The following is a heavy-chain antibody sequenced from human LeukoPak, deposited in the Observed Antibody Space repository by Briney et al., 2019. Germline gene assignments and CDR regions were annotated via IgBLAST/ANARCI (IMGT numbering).Heavy chain of an antibody. J-gene: IGHJ5*02. CDR2: IHPNSGGT. V-gene: IGHV1-2*02. CDR3: ARAGVQQLVRGWFDP. Sequence: ASVKVSCKASGYTFTGYNMHWVRQAPGQGLEWMGWIHPNSGGTNFAQKFQGRVTMIRDTSISTAYMELSGLTSDDTAVYYCARAGVQQLVRGWFDPWGQGTLVTVSS. D-gene: IGHD6-13*01. CDR1: GYTFTGYN.